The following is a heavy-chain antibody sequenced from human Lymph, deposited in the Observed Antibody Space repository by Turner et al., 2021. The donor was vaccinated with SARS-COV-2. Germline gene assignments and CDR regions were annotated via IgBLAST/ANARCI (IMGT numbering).Heavy chain of an antibody. CDR1: GYTFTSYD. CDR3: AGGAQLTVWFDP. J-gene: IGHJ5*02. Sequence: QMQLVQAAAEVKKPGASVTVSCKASGYTFTSYDINWVRQATGQGLEWMGWMNPNSGDTSYAQKFQGRVTMTRNTSISTAYMDQSSLRSEDTAVYYCAGGAQLTVWFDPWGQGTLVTVSS. V-gene: IGHV1-8*01. CDR2: MNPNSGDT. D-gene: IGHD3-9*01.